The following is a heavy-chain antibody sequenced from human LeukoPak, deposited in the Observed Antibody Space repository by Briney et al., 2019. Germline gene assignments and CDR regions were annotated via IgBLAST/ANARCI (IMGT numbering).Heavy chain of an antibody. CDR2: MNPNTGRT. Sequence: ASVKVSCKASRYTFSSYDINWVREAAGQWLEWMGWMNPNTGRTGFAQKFQGRLTMTRDTSISTAYMELSSLRSEDTAVYYCARLSQTPDYYSSGGYYYLGYWGQGTPVTVSS. J-gene: IGHJ4*02. CDR1: RYTFSSYD. D-gene: IGHD3-22*01. CDR3: ARLSQTPDYYSSGGYYYLGY. V-gene: IGHV1-8*01.